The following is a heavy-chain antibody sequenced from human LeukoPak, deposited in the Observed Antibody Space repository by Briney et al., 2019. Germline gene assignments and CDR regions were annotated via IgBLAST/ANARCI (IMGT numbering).Heavy chain of an antibody. CDR3: ATYGMDV. J-gene: IGHJ6*02. V-gene: IGHV4-34*01. CDR1: GGSFSGYY. Sequence: SETLSLTCAVYGGSFSGYYWSWIRQPPGKGLEWIGEINHSGSTNYNPSLKSRVTISVDTSKNQCCLKLSAVTAADTAVYYCATYGMDVWGQGTTVTVSS. CDR2: INHSGST.